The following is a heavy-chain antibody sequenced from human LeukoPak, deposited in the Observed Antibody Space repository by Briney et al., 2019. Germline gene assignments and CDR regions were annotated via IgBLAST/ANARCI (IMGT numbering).Heavy chain of an antibody. CDR1: GFTFSHYA. D-gene: IGHD3-16*02. Sequence: GGSLRLSCAASGFTFSHYAMTWVRQAPGKGLEWVSGISGSGGSTYYADSVKGRFTISRDNSRNTLYLQMNSLRAEDTAVYYCAKQSDIVILPDSIPLKASPMDVWGKGTTVTVSS. CDR2: ISGSGGST. CDR3: AKQSDIVILPDSIPLKASPMDV. V-gene: IGHV3-23*01. J-gene: IGHJ6*03.